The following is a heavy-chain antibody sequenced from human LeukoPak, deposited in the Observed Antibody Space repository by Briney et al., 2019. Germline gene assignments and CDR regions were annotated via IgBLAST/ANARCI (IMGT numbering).Heavy chain of an antibody. Sequence: GGSLRLSCAASGFTVSSNYMSWVRQAPGKGLEWVSVIYSGGSTYYADSVKGRFTISRDNPKNTLYLQMNSLRAEDTAVYYCARVVPAAWIVDYGAREPWSPSPQ. CDR2: IYSGGST. J-gene: IGHJ4*02. CDR1: GFTVSSNY. D-gene: IGHD2-2*01. CDR3: ARVVPAAWIVDY. V-gene: IGHV3-66*02.